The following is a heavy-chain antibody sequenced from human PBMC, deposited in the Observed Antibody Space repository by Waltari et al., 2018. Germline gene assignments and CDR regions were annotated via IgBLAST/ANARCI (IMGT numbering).Heavy chain of an antibody. J-gene: IGHJ4*02. CDR1: GYSISNGLS. CDR3: ARMDFWSGYDY. Sequence: QVQLHESGPGLVRPSETVSLTCDVSGYSISNGLSWGWIRQPPGKGLEWIANIYLSGTPYYNPSLRSRVTISVDTSKNLFSLKLRSVTAADTAIYYCARMDFWSGYDYWGPGTLLSVSS. CDR2: IYLSGTP. V-gene: IGHV4-38-2*01. D-gene: IGHD3-3*01.